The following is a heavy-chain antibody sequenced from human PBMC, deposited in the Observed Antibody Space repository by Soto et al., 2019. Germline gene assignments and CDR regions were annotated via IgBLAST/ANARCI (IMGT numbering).Heavy chain of an antibody. D-gene: IGHD2-8*01. Sequence: QVQLVQSGAEVKKPGASVKVSCKASGYTFINYGISWVRQAPGQGLEWMEWISPYNGNTDFAQKLQGRVTMTTDTSTSTAYMELRSLRSDDTAVYYCARGGHCTNGVCYTFEYWGQGTLVTVSS. CDR2: ISPYNGNT. J-gene: IGHJ4*02. CDR3: ARGGHCTNGVCYTFEY. V-gene: IGHV1-18*01. CDR1: GYTFINYG.